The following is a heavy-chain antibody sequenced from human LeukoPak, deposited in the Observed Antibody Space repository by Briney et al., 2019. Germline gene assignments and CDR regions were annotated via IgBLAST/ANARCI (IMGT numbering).Heavy chain of an antibody. CDR1: GGCFSGYY. J-gene: IGHJ5*02. D-gene: IGHD6-13*01. V-gene: IGHV4-34*01. CDR3: AISSSWYTGGWFDP. Sequence: SETLSLTCAVYGGCFSGYYWSWIRQPPGKGLEWIGEINHSGSTNYNPSLKSRVTISVDTSKNQFSLKLSSVTAADTAVYYCAISSSWYTGGWFDPWGQGTLVTVSS. CDR2: INHSGST.